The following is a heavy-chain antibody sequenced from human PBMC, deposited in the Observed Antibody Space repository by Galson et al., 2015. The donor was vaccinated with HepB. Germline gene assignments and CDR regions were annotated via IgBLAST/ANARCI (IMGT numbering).Heavy chain of an antibody. CDR2: IVVGSGNT. D-gene: IGHD3-22*01. V-gene: IGHV1-58*01. CDR1: GFTFTSSA. J-gene: IGHJ6*02. Sequence: SVKVSCKASGFTFTSSAVQWVRQARGQRLEWIGWIVVGSGNTNYAQKFQERVTITRDMSTSTAYMELSSLRSEDTAVYYCAADPSSGYPDHYYYGMDVWGQGTTVTVSS. CDR3: AADPSSGYPDHYYYGMDV.